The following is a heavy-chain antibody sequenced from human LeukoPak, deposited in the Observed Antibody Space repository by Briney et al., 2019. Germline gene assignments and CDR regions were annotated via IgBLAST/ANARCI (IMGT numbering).Heavy chain of an antibody. J-gene: IGHJ4*02. CDR2: IRGDENEI. D-gene: IGHD3-10*01. Sequence: GGSLRLSCEASGFTFSSHWMHWVRQVPGKGLVWVARIRGDENEIDYADSVKGRFTISRDNAKNTLHLQMNSLRVEDTAVYFCARGHVPGSTRHWDFWGQGTLVTVSS. CDR3: ARGHVPGSTRHWDF. CDR1: GFTFSSHW. V-gene: IGHV3-74*01.